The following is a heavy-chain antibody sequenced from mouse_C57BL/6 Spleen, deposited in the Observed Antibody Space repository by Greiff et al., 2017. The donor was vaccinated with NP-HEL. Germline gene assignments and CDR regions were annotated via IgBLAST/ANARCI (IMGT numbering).Heavy chain of an antibody. CDR1: GYSITSGYD. CDR3: ARGELGNYYFDY. Sequence: ESGPGMVKPSQSLSLTCTVTGYSITSGYDWHWIRHFPGNKLEWMGYISYSGSTNYNPSLKSRIAITHDTSKNHYFLKLNAVTTEDTATYYCARGELGNYYFDYWGQGTTLTVSS. V-gene: IGHV3-1*01. D-gene: IGHD4-1*01. J-gene: IGHJ2*01. CDR2: ISYSGST.